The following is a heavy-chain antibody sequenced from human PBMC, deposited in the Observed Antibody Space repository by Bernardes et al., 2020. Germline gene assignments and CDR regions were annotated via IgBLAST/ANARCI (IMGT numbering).Heavy chain of an antibody. J-gene: IGHJ4*02. V-gene: IGHV4-59*13. CDR2: MSDSEGT. CDR3: ARGTTVVRGVLRWGPKKYTNKYSLDS. Sequence: SETLSLTCTVSGGSISRYSWNWIRQSPRKGLEWVGSMSDSEGTKYNPSLQSRVTISMDTSKNQFSLNLNSVTAADTALYYCARGTTVVRGVLRWGPKKYTNKYSLDSWGQGTLVTVSS. CDR1: GGSISRYS. D-gene: IGHD3-10*01.